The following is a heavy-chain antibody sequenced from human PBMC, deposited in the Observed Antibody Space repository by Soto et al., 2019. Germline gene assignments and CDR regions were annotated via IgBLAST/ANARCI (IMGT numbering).Heavy chain of an antibody. V-gene: IGHV5-10-1*01. D-gene: IGHD2-15*01. CDR1: GYSFTSYW. Sequence: PGESLKISCKGSGYSFTSYWISWVRQMPGKGLEWMGRIDPSDSYTNYSPSFQGHVTISADKSISTAYLQWSSLKASDTAMYYCASLSPPFCSVVCSDKFPCGIYSWAQGTPVPVSS. CDR2: IDPSDSYT. J-gene: IGHJ4*02. CDR3: ASLSPPFCSVVCSDKFPCGIYS.